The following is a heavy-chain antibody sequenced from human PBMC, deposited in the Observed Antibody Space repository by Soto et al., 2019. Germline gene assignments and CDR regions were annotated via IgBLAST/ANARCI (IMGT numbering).Heavy chain of an antibody. CDR2: INHSGST. Sequence: SETLSLTCAVYGGSSSGYYWSWFRQPPGKGLEWIGEINHSGSTNYNPSLKSRVTISVDTSKNQFSLKLSSVTAADTAVYYCARGQYSSSSYYFNNWGQGTLVT. CDR1: GGSSSGYY. V-gene: IGHV4-34*01. D-gene: IGHD6-13*01. J-gene: IGHJ4*02. CDR3: ARGQYSSSSYYFNN.